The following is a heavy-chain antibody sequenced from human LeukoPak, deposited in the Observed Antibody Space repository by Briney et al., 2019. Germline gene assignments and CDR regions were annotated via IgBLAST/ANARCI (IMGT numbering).Heavy chain of an antibody. CDR3: ARDEDGYSYGYSDYFDY. CDR2: IYTSGST. Sequence: SETLSLTCTVSGGSISSYYWSWILQPAGKGLEWSGRIYTSGSTNYNPSLKSRVTMSVDTSKNPFSLKLSSVTAADTAVYYCARDEDGYSYGYSDYFDYWGQGTLVTVSS. J-gene: IGHJ4*02. CDR1: GGSISSYY. D-gene: IGHD5-18*01. V-gene: IGHV4-4*07.